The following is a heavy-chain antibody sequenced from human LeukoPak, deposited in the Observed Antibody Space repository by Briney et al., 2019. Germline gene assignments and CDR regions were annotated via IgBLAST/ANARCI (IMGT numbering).Heavy chain of an antibody. CDR3: ARVPYYYGSGIYRFGYFDY. D-gene: IGHD3-10*01. V-gene: IGHV4-59*01. CDR2: VHYSGST. J-gene: IGHJ4*02. CDR1: GGSINSYY. Sequence: SETLSLTCTVSGGSINSYYWSWIRQPPGKGLEWIGYVHYSGSTSYNSSLKSRVTISVDTSKNQFSLKLSPVTAADTAVYYCARVPYYYGSGIYRFGYFDYWGQGTLVAVSS.